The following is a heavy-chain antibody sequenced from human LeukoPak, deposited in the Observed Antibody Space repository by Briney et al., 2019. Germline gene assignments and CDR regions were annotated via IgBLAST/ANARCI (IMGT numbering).Heavy chain of an antibody. Sequence: PGGSLRLSCAASRFTFSSYAMTWVRQAPGKGLEWVSGISRGGGTYYSDSVTGRFTISRDNSQNTLYLQMNSLRAEDAAVYYCAKGGSSSTKKYFDYWGQGTLVTVSS. CDR3: AKGGSSSTKKYFDY. CDR2: ISRGGGT. V-gene: IGHV3-23*01. J-gene: IGHJ4*02. D-gene: IGHD1-26*01. CDR1: RFTFSSYA.